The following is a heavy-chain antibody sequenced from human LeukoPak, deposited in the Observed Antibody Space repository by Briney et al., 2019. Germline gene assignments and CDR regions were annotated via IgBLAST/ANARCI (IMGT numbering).Heavy chain of an antibody. J-gene: IGHJ4*02. CDR1: GGSISSYY. D-gene: IGHD4-11*01. V-gene: IGHV4-39*07. Sequence: PSETLSLTCTVSGGSISSYYWGWVRQPPGKGLEWIGSIYYSGSTYYNPSLRSRVTISVDTSKNQFSLKLSAVTAADTAVYYCPSPYHDYWIDYWGQGTLVTVSS. CDR3: PSPYHDYWIDY. CDR2: IYYSGST.